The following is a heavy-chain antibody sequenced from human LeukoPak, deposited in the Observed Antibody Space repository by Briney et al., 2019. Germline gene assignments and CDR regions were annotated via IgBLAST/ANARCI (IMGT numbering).Heavy chain of an antibody. J-gene: IGHJ4*02. Sequence: GGPLRLSCAASGLTFSSYSMNWVRQAPGKGLEWVSYISSSSSTIYYADSVKGRFTISRDNAKNSLYLQMNSLRAEDTAVYYCALAAAGTFDYWGQGTLVTVSS. CDR2: ISSSSSTI. CDR3: ALAAAGTFDY. D-gene: IGHD6-13*01. CDR1: GLTFSSYS. V-gene: IGHV3-48*01.